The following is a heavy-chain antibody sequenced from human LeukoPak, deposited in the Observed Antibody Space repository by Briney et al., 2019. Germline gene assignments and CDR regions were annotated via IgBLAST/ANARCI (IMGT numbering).Heavy chain of an antibody. Sequence: GGSLRLSCAASGFSFSAYPMGWVRQAPGKGLQWLSGISASGDVTFHADRVKGRFTISRDNAKNSLYLQMNSLRAEDTALYYCAKDTVVTPVGHYYYYGMDVWGQGTTVTVSS. V-gene: IGHV3-23*01. D-gene: IGHD4-23*01. J-gene: IGHJ6*02. CDR3: AKDTVVTPVGHYYYYGMDV. CDR1: GFSFSAYP. CDR2: ISASGDVT.